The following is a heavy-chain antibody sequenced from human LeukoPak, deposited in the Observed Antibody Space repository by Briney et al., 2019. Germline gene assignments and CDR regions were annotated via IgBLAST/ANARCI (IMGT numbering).Heavy chain of an antibody. CDR3: AKEHISGWPNFDS. J-gene: IGHJ4*02. CDR2: ISGDGGSI. V-gene: IGHV3-43*01. D-gene: IGHD6-19*01. Sequence: PPGSLRLSCAASGFAFNDFTMHWVRQPPGKGLEWISLISGDGGSIYYADSVKGRFTISRDKSRDSLSLYLQMNSLRADDSALYYCAKEHISGWPNFDSWGQGTLVTVST. CDR1: GFAFNDFT.